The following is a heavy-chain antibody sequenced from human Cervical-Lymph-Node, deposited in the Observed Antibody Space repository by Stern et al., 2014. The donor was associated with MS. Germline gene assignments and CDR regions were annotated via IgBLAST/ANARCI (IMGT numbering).Heavy chain of an antibody. V-gene: IGHV3-11*01. CDR1: GVTFSDYY. CDR2: ISASANNI. D-gene: IGHD3-22*01. Sequence: QVQLVQSGGGLVKPGGSLRLSCAASGVTFSDYYMSWIRQAPGTGLEWVSYISASANNIYCADSVKGRFTVSSDNAKSSLYLQMNSLRAEDTAVYYCAREGGYFDSGGFYYDYRAFDIWGQGTMVTVSS. CDR3: AREGGYFDSGGFYYDYRAFDI. J-gene: IGHJ3*02.